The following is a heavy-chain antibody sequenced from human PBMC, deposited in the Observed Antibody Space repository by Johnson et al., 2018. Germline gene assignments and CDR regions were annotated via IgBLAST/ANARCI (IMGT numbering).Heavy chain of an antibody. CDR2: INHSGST. D-gene: IGHD2-2*01. CDR1: GGSFSGYY. Sequence: QVQLQQWGAGLLKPSETLSLTCAVYGGSFSGYYWSWIRQPPGKGLEWIGEINHSGSTNYNPSLKSRVTISVDTYKNQFSLKLSSVTAAVTAVYYCARGEYCSSTSCYWGLYYMDVWGKGTTVTVSS. J-gene: IGHJ6*03. V-gene: IGHV4-34*01. CDR3: ARGEYCSSTSCYWGLYYMDV.